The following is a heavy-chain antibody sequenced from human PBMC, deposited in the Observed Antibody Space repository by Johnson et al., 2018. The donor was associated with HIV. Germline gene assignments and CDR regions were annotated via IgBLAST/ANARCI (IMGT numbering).Heavy chain of an antibody. CDR2: IHWNGGST. CDR3: ARDRGAARDAFDI. V-gene: IGHV3-20*04. Sequence: VQLVESGGRVVRPGGSLRLSCVASGFTFDDYGMSWVRQAPGKGLAWVSGIHWNGGSTGYADSVKGRFSISRDNGKNSLYLQMNSLRAEDTAVYYCARDRGAARDAFDIWGQGTMVTVSS. J-gene: IGHJ3*02. D-gene: IGHD6-6*01. CDR1: GFTFDDYG.